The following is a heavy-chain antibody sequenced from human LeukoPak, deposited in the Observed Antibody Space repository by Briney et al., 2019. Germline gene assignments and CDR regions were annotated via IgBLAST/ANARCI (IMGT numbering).Heavy chain of an antibody. J-gene: IGHJ5*02. Sequence: GESLKISCKGSGYSFTSYWIGWVRQMPGKGLEWMGIIYPGDSDTRYSPSFQGQVTISADKSLSTAYLQWSSLKASDTAMYYCARHSFDFSGWFDPWGQGTLVTVSS. CDR1: GYSFTSYW. CDR2: IYPGDSDT. V-gene: IGHV5-51*01. CDR3: ARHSFDFSGWFDP. D-gene: IGHD2-15*01.